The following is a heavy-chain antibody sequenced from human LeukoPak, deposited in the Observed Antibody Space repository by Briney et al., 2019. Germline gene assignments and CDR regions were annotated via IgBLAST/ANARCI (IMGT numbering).Heavy chain of an antibody. Sequence: GGSLRLSCAASGFTFSSYAMHWVRQAPGKGLEWVAVISYDGSNKYYADSVKGRFTISRDNSKNTLYLQMNSLKAEDTAVYYCVRIYGAFDYWGQGTLVTVSS. CDR2: ISYDGSNK. D-gene: IGHD4-17*01. J-gene: IGHJ4*02. CDR1: GFTFSSYA. V-gene: IGHV3-30*04. CDR3: VRIYGAFDY.